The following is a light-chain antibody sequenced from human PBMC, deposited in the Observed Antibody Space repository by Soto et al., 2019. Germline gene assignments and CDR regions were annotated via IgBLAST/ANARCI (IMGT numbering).Light chain of an antibody. Sequence: QSALTQPASVSGSPGQSITISCTGTSSDVGGYDYVSWYQQHPDKAPKLIIYEVTDRPSGVSSRVSGSKSGNTASLTISGLQAEDEADYYCSSLTSGSTRVFGTGTKLTVL. CDR1: SSDVGGYDY. CDR3: SSLTSGSTRV. CDR2: EVT. V-gene: IGLV2-14*01. J-gene: IGLJ1*01.